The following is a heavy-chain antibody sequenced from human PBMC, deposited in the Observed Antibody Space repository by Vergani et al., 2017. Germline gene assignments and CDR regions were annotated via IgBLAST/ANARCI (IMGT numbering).Heavy chain of an antibody. J-gene: IGHJ4*02. V-gene: IGHV3-23*01. CDR1: GFTFSSYA. D-gene: IGHD2-2*01. Sequence: EVQLLESGGGLVQPGGSLRLSCAASGFTFSSYAMSWVRQAPGKGLEWVSAISGSGGSTYYADSVKGRFTISRDNSKNTLYLQMNSLRAEDTAVYYCAKGPRNQLLLHNPFDYWGQGTLVTVSS. CDR2: ISGSGGST. CDR3: AKGPRNQLLLHNPFDY.